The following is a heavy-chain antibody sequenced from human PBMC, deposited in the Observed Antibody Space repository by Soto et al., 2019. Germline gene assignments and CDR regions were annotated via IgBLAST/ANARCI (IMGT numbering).Heavy chain of an antibody. CDR1: GFTFSDYY. J-gene: IGHJ3*02. D-gene: IGHD3-16*02. Sequence: WGSLRLSCAASGFTFSDYYMSWIRQAPGKGLEWVSYISSSGSTIYYADSVKGRFTISRDNAKNSLYLQMNSLRAEDTAVYYCAREGTYYDYIWGSYLHDAFDIWGQGTMVTVSS. CDR3: AREGTYYDYIWGSYLHDAFDI. CDR2: ISSSGSTI. V-gene: IGHV3-11*01.